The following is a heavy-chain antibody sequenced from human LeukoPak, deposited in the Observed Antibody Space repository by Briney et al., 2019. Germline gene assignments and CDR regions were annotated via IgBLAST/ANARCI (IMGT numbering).Heavy chain of an antibody. Sequence: PSDTLTLTCAAYGDTFSAYYWSWIRQPPGQGLEWIGEINHSGSTNYNACIKSRVTISVGTSKNRFSLKLSSVTAAGTAGYDCARAYGVYCSCTSCYFGAFDIWGQGTMVTVSS. D-gene: IGHD2-2*01. CDR3: ARAYGVYCSCTSCYFGAFDI. CDR1: GDTFSAYY. J-gene: IGHJ3*02. CDR2: INHSGST. V-gene: IGHV4-34*01.